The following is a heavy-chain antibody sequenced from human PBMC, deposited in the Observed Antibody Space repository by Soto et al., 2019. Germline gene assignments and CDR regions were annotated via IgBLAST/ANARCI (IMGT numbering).Heavy chain of an antibody. Sequence: PGGSLRLSCAASGFSFSSYALNWVRRAPGKGLEWVSTISGRGGRAYYADSVKGRFTISRDNSKNALYLQLDSLRAEDTAVYYCAKDRSQGAVAGTSDFDYWGQGTLVTVSS. D-gene: IGHD6-19*01. V-gene: IGHV3-23*01. CDR1: GFSFSSYA. CDR2: ISGRGGRA. J-gene: IGHJ4*02. CDR3: AKDRSQGAVAGTSDFDY.